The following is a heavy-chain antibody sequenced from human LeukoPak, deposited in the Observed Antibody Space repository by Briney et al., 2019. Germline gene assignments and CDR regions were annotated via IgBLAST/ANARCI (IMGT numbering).Heavy chain of an antibody. CDR2: IYTSGST. V-gene: IGHV4-61*02. CDR3: ARASFWESPINWFAP. D-gene: IGHD3-16*01. CDR1: GGSITTGIYY. Sequence: ASETLSLTCSVSGGSITTGIYYWNWIRQPAGKGLEWIGRIYTSGSTNYNPSRKSRVAISVDTSKNQSSLKLSSVTAADTAVYYCARASFWESPINWFAPWGQGTLVTVSS. J-gene: IGHJ5*02.